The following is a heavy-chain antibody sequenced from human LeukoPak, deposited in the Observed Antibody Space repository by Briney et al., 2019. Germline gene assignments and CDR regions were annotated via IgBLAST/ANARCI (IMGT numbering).Heavy chain of an antibody. D-gene: IGHD2-21*02. Sequence: SETLSLTCTVSGGSISSNTHFWGWIRQPPGKGLEWIGTIYYSGSTYYNPSLKSRVTISVDTSKNQFSLKLSSVTAADTALYYCARSPAYCGGDCPTGGAFDIWGQGTTVTVSS. V-gene: IGHV4-39*01. CDR1: GGSISSNTHF. J-gene: IGHJ3*02. CDR2: IYYSGST. CDR3: ARSPAYCGGDCPTGGAFDI.